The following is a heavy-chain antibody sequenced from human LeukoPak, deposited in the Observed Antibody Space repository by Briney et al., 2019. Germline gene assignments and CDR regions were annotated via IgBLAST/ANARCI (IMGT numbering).Heavy chain of an antibody. V-gene: IGHV4-34*01. CDR1: GGSFSGYY. Sequence: SETLPLTCAVYGGSFSGYYWSWIRQPPGKGLEWIGEINHSGSTNYNPSLKSRVTISVDTSKNQFSLKLSSVTAADTAVYYCARLGYCSSTSCPGSWFDPWGQGTLVTVSS. D-gene: IGHD2-2*01. CDR3: ARLGYCSSTSCPGSWFDP. CDR2: INHSGST. J-gene: IGHJ5*02.